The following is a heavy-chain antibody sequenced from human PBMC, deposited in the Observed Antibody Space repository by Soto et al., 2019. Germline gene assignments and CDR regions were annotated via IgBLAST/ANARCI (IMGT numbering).Heavy chain of an antibody. CDR2: INSDGSST. J-gene: IGHJ6*02. CDR1: GFTFSSYW. CDR3: ARVPSSSWHYYYGMDV. V-gene: IGHV3-74*01. D-gene: IGHD6-13*01. Sequence: GGSLRLSCAASGFTFSSYWMHWVRQAPGKGLVWVSRINSDGSSTSYADSVKGRFTISRDNAKNTLYLQMNSLRAEDTAVYYCARVPSSSWHYYYGMDVWGQGTTVTVSS.